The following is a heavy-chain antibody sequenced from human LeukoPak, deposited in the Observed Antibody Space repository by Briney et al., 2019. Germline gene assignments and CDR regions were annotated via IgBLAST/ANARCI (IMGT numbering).Heavy chain of an antibody. CDR2: IGGSAATT. J-gene: IGHJ4*02. Sequence: GGSLRLSCAASGFTFSTYAMSWVRLAPGTGLEWLSIIGGSAATTYYADSVKGRFTVSRDNSKNTLYLQMNSLRAEDTAVYYCAREEGAVADWGQGTPVTVSS. D-gene: IGHD6-19*01. CDR3: AREEGAVAD. V-gene: IGHV3-23*01. CDR1: GFTFSTYA.